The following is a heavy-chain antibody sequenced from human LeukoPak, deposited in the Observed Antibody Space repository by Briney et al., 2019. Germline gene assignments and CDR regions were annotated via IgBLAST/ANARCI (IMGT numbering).Heavy chain of an antibody. J-gene: IGHJ4*02. CDR2: ISSSGYST. V-gene: IGHV3-23*01. D-gene: IGHD3-16*01. CDR1: GFNFSSYV. CDR3: AKSTGYLWDY. Sequence: GGSLRLSCAASGFNFSSYVMSWVRQAPGKGLEWVSGISSSGYSTYYADSVKGRFTISRDNSKNTLLLQMNSLRAEDTAVYYCAKSTGYLWDYWGQGTLVTVSS.